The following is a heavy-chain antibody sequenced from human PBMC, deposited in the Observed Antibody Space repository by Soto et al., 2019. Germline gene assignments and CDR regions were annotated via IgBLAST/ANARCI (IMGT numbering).Heavy chain of an antibody. CDR1: GFTFSSYA. V-gene: IGHV3-30*04. CDR2: ISYDGSTK. D-gene: IGHD3-16*01. Sequence: GGSLRLSCAASGFTFSSYAMHWVRQAPGKGLEWVAFISYDGSTKYYADSVKGRFTISRDNSKNTLYLQMNSLRAEDAAVDYCGGGDRWEGYCFDYWGQGTLVTVSS. CDR3: GGGDRWEGYCFDY. J-gene: IGHJ4*02.